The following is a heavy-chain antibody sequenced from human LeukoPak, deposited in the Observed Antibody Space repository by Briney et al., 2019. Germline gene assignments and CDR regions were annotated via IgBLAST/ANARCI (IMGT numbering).Heavy chain of an antibody. V-gene: IGHV1-2*02. CDR3: ARVLDYDILTGYSD. J-gene: IGHJ4*02. CDR1: GYTFTGYY. D-gene: IGHD3-9*01. Sequence: RASVKVSCKASGYTFTGYYMHWVRQAPGQGLEWMGWINPNSGGTNYAQKFQGRVTMTRDTSISTAYMELSRPRSDDTAVYYCARVLDYDILTGYSDWGQGTLVTVSS. CDR2: INPNSGGT.